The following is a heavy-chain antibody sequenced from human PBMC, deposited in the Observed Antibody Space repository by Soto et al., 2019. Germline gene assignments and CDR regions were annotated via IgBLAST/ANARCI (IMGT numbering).Heavy chain of an antibody. Sequence: WTWIRQPPGKGLEWIGYISNSGTTNYNSSLKSRLAISLSTSKNQFSLKLGSVTAADTAVYYCARAPGSYGYYYLDYWGQGTVVTVSS. J-gene: IGHJ4*02. D-gene: IGHD3-16*01. CDR3: ARAPGSYGYYYLDY. CDR2: ISNSGTT. V-gene: IGHV4-59*01.